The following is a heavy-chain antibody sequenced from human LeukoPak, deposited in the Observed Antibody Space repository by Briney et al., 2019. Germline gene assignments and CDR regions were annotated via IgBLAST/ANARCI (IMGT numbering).Heavy chain of an antibody. CDR2: IRYDGSNK. V-gene: IGHV3-30*02. Sequence: GGSLRLSCAASGFTFSSYGLHWVRQVPGKGLAWVAFIRYDGSNKYYADSVKGRFTISRDNSKNTLYLQMNSLRAEDTAVYYCAPTSTGVAARHFDYWGQGTLVTVSS. CDR3: APTSTGVAARHFDY. CDR1: GFTFSSYG. D-gene: IGHD6-6*01. J-gene: IGHJ4*02.